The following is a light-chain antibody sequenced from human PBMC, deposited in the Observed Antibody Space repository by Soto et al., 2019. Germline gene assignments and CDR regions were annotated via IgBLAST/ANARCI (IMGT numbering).Light chain of an antibody. CDR1: QSLSNY. CDR3: QQRSFWPAFT. Sequence: EVVLTQSPATLSLSPGERATLSCRASQSLSNYLAWYQQTPGQAPRLLIYDASNRATGIPARFSGSGSGTDVSLTISTLEPEDFAVYYCQQRSFWPAFTFGGGTKVEIK. J-gene: IGKJ4*01. CDR2: DAS. V-gene: IGKV3-11*01.